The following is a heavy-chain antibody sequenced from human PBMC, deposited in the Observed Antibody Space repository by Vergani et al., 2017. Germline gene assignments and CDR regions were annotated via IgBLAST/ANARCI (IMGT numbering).Heavy chain of an antibody. J-gene: IGHJ5*02. V-gene: IGHV4-59*01. D-gene: IGHD2-21*01. CDR2: IYYSGST. Sequence: QLQLQESGPGLVKPSETLSLTCTVPGGSISSYYWSWIRQPPGKGLEWIGYIYYSGSTNYNPSLKSRVTISVDTSKNQFSLKLSSVTAADTAVYYCARDPSDQFHXFDPWGQGTLVTVSS. CDR3: ARDPSDQFHXFDP. CDR1: GGSISSYY.